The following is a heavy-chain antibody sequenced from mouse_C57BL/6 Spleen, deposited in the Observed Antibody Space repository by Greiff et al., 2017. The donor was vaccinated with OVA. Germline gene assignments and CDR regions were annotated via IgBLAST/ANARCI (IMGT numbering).Heavy chain of an antibody. V-gene: IGHV1-26*01. CDR1: GYTFPDYY. CDR3: AREGVYDYDDGAWFAY. Sequence: EVQLQQSGPELVKPGASVKISCKASGYTFPDYYMNWVKQSHGKSLEWIGDINPNNGGTSYNQKFKGKATLTVDKSSSTAYMELRSLTSEDSAVYYCAREGVYDYDDGAWFAYGGQGTLVTVSA. J-gene: IGHJ3*01. CDR2: INPNNGGT. D-gene: IGHD2-4*01.